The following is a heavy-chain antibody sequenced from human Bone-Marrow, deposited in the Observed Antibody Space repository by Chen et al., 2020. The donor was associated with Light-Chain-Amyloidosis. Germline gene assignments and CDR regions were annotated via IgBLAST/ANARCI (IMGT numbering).Heavy chain of an antibody. Sequence: SLKISCKGSGYTFPNYWIGWVRQMPGKGLEWMGVIYPDDSXXXXSXSFEGQVTISXXXXXXXXXXXXXXXXXXXXXXYYCARRRDGYNFDYWGQGTLVTVSS. J-gene: IGHJ4*02. D-gene: IGHD2-21*01. CDR1: GYTFPNYW. V-gene: IGHV5-51*01. CDR3: ARRRDGYNFDY. CDR2: IYPDDSXX.